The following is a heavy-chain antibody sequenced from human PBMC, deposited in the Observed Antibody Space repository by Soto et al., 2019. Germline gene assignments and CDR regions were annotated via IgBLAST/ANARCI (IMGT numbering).Heavy chain of an antibody. Sequence: GESLKVSCNGSGYSFTSYWISWVRQMPGKGQECVGRIVPSVSYTNYSSSFQGHVTNSAEKSISTAYLQWSSLKASDTGMYYCAIVRDDSRSCPNYYYYGMDVWGQGTTVTVSS. CDR3: AIVRDDSRSCPNYYYYGMDV. D-gene: IGHD6-13*01. V-gene: IGHV5-10-1*01. J-gene: IGHJ6*02. CDR1: GYSFTSYW. CDR2: IVPSVSYT.